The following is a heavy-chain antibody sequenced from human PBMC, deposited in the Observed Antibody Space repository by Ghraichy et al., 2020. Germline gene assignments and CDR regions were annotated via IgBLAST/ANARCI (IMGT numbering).Heavy chain of an antibody. CDR2: ISSSSSTI. V-gene: IGHV3-48*02. D-gene: IGHD2-15*01. J-gene: IGHJ6*02. CDR3: ARDAPDEVYCSGGSCYSISMDV. Sequence: GGSLRLSCAASGFTFSSYSMNWVRQAPGKGLEWVSYISSSSSTIYYADSVKGRFTISKDNAKNSLYLQMNSLRDEDTAVYYCARDAPDEVYCSGGSCYSISMDVWGQGTTVTVSS. CDR1: GFTFSSYS.